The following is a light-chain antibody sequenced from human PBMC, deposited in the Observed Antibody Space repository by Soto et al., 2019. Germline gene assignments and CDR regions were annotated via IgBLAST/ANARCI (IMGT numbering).Light chain of an antibody. V-gene: IGLV1-40*01. J-gene: IGLJ3*02. CDR3: QSFDSSLNGWV. CDR2: GNT. CDR1: SSNIGAGHD. Sequence: QSVLTQPPSVSGAPGQRVTISCTGSSSNIGAGHDVHWYQQVPGTAPKLLVSGNTNRPAGVPDRFSGSNSGTSASLAITGLQAEDEADYYCQSFDSSLNGWVFGEGTKLTVL.